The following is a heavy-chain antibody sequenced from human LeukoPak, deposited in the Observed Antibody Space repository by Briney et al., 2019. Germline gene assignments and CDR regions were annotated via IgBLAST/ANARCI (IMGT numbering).Heavy chain of an antibody. CDR2: INYDGTTT. CDR3: ARVTHYFASGSLAIYYFDY. V-gene: IGHV3-74*01. D-gene: IGHD3-10*01. J-gene: IGHJ4*02. CDR1: GFTFNNYW. Sequence: PGGSLRLSCAASGFTFNNYWMHCVRQAPGKGLVWVSRINYDGTTTTYADSVKGRFTISRDNAKNTLYLQMNSLRAEDTAVYYCARVTHYFASGSLAIYYFDYWGQGTLVTVSS.